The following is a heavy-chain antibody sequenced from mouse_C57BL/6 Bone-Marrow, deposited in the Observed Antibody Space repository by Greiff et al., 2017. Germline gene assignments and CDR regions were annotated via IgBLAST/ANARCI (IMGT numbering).Heavy chain of an antibody. Sequence: VKLQQPGAELVKPGASVKLSCKASGYTFTSYWMHWVKQRPGQGLEWIGMIHPNSGSTNYNEKFKSKATLTVDKSSSTAYMQLSSLTAEDSAVYYCARGGYYYGSSWFAYWGQGTRVTVSA. CDR2: IHPNSGST. CDR3: ARGGYYYGSSWFAY. D-gene: IGHD1-1*01. J-gene: IGHJ3*01. V-gene: IGHV1-64*01. CDR1: GYTFTSYW.